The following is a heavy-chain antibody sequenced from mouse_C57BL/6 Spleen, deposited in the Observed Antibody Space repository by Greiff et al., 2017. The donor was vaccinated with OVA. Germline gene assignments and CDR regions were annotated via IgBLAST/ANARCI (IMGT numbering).Heavy chain of an antibody. V-gene: IGHV3-6*01. J-gene: IGHJ4*01. Sequence: EVKLMESGPGLVKPSQSLSLTCSVTGYSITSGYYWNWIRQFPGNKLEWMGYISYDGSNNYNPSLKNRISITRDTSKNQFFLTLNSVTTEDTATYDCAREGESIYYDYVDAMDYWGQGTSVTVSS. CDR1: GYSITSGYY. CDR2: ISYDGSN. D-gene: IGHD2-4*01. CDR3: AREGESIYYDYVDAMDY.